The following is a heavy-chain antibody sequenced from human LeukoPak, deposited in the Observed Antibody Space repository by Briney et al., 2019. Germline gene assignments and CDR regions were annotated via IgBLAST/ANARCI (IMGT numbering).Heavy chain of an antibody. CDR1: GFSFSASV. CDR3: SSWIAEDGIEH. J-gene: IGHJ1*01. Sequence: GGSLRLSCAASGFSFSASVIYWVRPASGKGLEWLGHIRSAADNFATGYTAAVKGRFTIPRDDSKKTAYLQMNSLKTEDTAVYFCSSWIAEDGIEHGGQETLVTVSS. V-gene: IGHV3-73*01. CDR2: IRSAADNFAT. D-gene: IGHD5-24*01.